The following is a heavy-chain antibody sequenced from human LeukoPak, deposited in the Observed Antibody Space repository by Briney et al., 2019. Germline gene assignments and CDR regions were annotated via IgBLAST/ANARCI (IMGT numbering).Heavy chain of an antibody. Sequence: ASVKVSCKASRGTFTNYAISWVRQAPGQGLEWMGGIIPIFATANYAQKFQGRVTITADESTSTAYMELSSLRSEDTAVYYCARVSWFPGTSYYYMDVWGKGTTVTVSS. CDR3: ARVSWFPGTSYYYMDV. CDR1: RGTFTNYA. J-gene: IGHJ6*03. CDR2: IIPIFATA. V-gene: IGHV1-69*01. D-gene: IGHD1-1*01.